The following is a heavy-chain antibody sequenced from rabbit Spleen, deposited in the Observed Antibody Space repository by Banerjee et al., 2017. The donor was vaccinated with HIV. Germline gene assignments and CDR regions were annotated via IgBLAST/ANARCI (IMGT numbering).Heavy chain of an antibody. V-gene: IGHV1S40*01. CDR1: GVSFSGTSY. CDR3: ARDTSSSFSSYGMDL. J-gene: IGHJ6*01. D-gene: IGHD1-1*01. Sequence: QSLEESGGGLVQPEGSLTLTCTASGVSFSGTSYMCWVRQAPGKGLEWIACIDTGSSGFTYFASWAKGRFTISMTSSTTVTLQMTSLTAADTATYFCARDTSSSFSSYGMDLWGPGTLVTVS. CDR2: IDTGSSGFT.